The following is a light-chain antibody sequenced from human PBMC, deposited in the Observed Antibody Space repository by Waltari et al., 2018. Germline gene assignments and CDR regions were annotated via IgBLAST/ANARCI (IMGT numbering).Light chain of an antibody. Sequence: DIQMTQSPSTLSASVGDRVTITCRASQTLNRWLAWYQQKPGKAPKLQIYKASTLQSGVPSRFSGSDSGTQFALTITGLQAEDFATYYCQQYHSYPYAFGQGTKLEIK. CDR1: QTLNRW. CDR2: KAS. CDR3: QQYHSYPYA. V-gene: IGKV1-5*03. J-gene: IGKJ2*01.